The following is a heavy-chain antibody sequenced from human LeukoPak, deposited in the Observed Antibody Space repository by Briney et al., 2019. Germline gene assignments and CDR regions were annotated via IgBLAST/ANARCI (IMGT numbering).Heavy chain of an antibody. Sequence: ASVKVSCKTSGYTFTGYYIHWARRAPGQGLGWLGRINPNSGGTSSAQKFQGRVTMTRDTSITTAYMELSGLRFDDTAVYYCARAMDDYGKNWFDPWGQGTLVTVSS. CDR3: ARAMDDYGKNWFDP. CDR1: GYTFTGYY. CDR2: INPNSGGT. D-gene: IGHD4-17*01. J-gene: IGHJ5*02. V-gene: IGHV1-2*06.